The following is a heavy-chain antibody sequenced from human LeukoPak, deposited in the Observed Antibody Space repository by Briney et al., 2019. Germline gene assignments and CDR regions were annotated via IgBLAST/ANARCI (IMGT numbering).Heavy chain of an antibody. J-gene: IGHJ4*02. CDR2: ISDDGSNK. CDR1: GFTFSGYG. D-gene: IGHD5-18*01. Sequence: GRSLRLSCAASGFTFSGYGMHWVRQAPGKGLEWVAVISDDGSNKYYGDSVKGRFTISRDNSKNTLYLQMNSLRAEDTAVYYCANGYSYGYIDYWGQGTLVTVSS. CDR3: ANGYSYGYIDY. V-gene: IGHV3-30*18.